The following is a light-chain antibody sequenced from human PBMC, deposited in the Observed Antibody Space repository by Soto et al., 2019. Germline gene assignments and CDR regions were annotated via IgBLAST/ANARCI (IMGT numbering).Light chain of an antibody. J-gene: IGKJ1*01. V-gene: IGKV3-15*01. CDR3: QQYNNWPPGT. CDR1: QSVSGN. CDR2: GAS. Sequence: EIVMTQSPATLSVSPGERATLSCRASQSVSGNLAWYQQKPGQAPRLLIYGASTRATGIPARCSGSGSGTEFTLTISSLQTEDFAVYYCQQYNNWPPGTFGQGTKVEIK.